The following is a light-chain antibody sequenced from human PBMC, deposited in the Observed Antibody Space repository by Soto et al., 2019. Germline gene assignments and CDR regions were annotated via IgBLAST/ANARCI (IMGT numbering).Light chain of an antibody. V-gene: IGKV1-39*01. CDR3: QETYRTPLFT. CDR2: AAF. CDR1: ENIGNY. Sequence: DILLTQSPSALSASVGDRVTITCRASENIGNYLNWFQQKPGKAPKVLIYAAFSLQSGVPSRFSGSGSGTDFTFPISSLQPGDFATFYCQETYRTPLFTFGPGTRVDIK. J-gene: IGKJ3*01.